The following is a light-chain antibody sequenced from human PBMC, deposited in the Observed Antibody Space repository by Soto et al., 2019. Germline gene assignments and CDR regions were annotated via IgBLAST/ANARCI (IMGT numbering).Light chain of an antibody. CDR2: DAS. CDR1: QGVSSY. Sequence: IVLTHSPATLSLSPGERATLSCRASQGVSSYLAWYQQKPGQAPRLLIYDASNRATGIPARFSGSGSGTDFTLTISRLEPEDFAVYYCQQYVSPPITFGQGTRLEI. CDR3: QQYVSPPIT. J-gene: IGKJ5*01. V-gene: IGKV3-11*01.